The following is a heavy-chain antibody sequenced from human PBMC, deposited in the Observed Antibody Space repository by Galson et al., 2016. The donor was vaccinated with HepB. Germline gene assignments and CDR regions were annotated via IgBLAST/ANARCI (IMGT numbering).Heavy chain of an antibody. CDR3: AREARGATYIQSRYFDL. Sequence: SVKVSCKASGGTFSSYTISWVRQAPGQGLECMGRIIPVLGLANYAENFQDRLTITADTSTTTAYMELTSLRSEDTAVYYCAREARGATYIQSRYFDLWGQGTLVTVSS. D-gene: IGHD4-11*01. J-gene: IGHJ4*02. CDR2: IIPVLGLA. V-gene: IGHV1-69*04. CDR1: GGTFSSYT.